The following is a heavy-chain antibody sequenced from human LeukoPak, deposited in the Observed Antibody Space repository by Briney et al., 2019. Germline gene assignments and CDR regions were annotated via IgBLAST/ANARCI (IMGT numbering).Heavy chain of an antibody. CDR1: GGSISSYY. D-gene: IGHD1-26*01. J-gene: IGHJ6*03. CDR2: IYSSGST. Sequence: SETLSLTCTVSGGSISSYYWSWIRQPAGKGLEWLGHIYSSGSTTYNPSLKSRVTMSVDTSKNQFSLRLSSVTAADTAVYYCARESADQWGYYYYMDVWGKGTTVTVSS. V-gene: IGHV4-4*07. CDR3: ARESADQWGYYYYMDV.